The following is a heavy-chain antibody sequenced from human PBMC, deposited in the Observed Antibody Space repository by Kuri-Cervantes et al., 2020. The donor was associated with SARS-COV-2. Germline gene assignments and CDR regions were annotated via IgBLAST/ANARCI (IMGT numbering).Heavy chain of an antibody. V-gene: IGHV1-18*01. CDR2: ISAYNGNT. CDR3: ARLVPAAILSFYYYGMDV. D-gene: IGHD2-2*01. Sequence: ASVKVSCKASGYTFTSYGISWVRQAPGQGLEWMGWISAYNGNTNYAQKLQGRVTMTTDTSTSTAYMELRSLRSDDTAVYYCARLVPAAILSFYYYGMDVWGQGNTVTVSS. J-gene: IGHJ6*02. CDR1: GYTFTSYG.